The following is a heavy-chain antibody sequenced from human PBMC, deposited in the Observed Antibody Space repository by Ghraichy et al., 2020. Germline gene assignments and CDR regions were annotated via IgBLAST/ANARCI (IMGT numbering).Heavy chain of an antibody. Sequence: SQTLSLTCTVSGGSISSSSYYWGWIRQPPGKGLEWIGSIYYSGSTYYNPSLKSRVTISVDTSKNQFSLKLSSVTAADTAVYYCARERSSYGWGYWGQGTLVTVSS. CDR1: GGSISSSSYY. CDR3: ARERSSYGWGY. D-gene: IGHD5-18*01. CDR2: IYYSGST. J-gene: IGHJ4*02. V-gene: IGHV4-39*01.